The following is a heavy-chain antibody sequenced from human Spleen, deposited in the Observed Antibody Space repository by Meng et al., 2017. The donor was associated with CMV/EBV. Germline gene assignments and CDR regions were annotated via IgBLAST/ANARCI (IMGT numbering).Heavy chain of an antibody. Sequence: QVQLQQWGAGLLKPSETLSLTCAVYGGSFSGYYWSWIRQPPGKGLEWIGEINHSGSSNYNPSLKSRVTISVDTSKNQFSLKLSSVTAADTAVYYCARGRYCSGTSCYDNWFDPWGQGTLVTVSS. V-gene: IGHV4-34*01. J-gene: IGHJ5*02. CDR3: ARGRYCSGTSCYDNWFDP. D-gene: IGHD2-2*01. CDR2: INHSGSS. CDR1: GGSFSGYY.